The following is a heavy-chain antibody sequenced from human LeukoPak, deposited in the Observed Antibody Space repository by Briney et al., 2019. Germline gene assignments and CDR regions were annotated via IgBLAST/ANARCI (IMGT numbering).Heavy chain of an antibody. V-gene: IGHV4-30-4*08. CDR3: ARVGVGGYDWEYYFDY. CDR1: GGSISSGDYY. Sequence: PSQTLSLTCTVSGGSISSGDYYWSWIRQPPGKGLEWIGYIYYSGSTYYNPSFKSRVTISVDTSKNQFSLKLSSVTAADTAVYYCARVGVGGYDWEYYFDYWGQGTLVTVSS. CDR2: IYYSGST. D-gene: IGHD5-12*01. J-gene: IGHJ4*02.